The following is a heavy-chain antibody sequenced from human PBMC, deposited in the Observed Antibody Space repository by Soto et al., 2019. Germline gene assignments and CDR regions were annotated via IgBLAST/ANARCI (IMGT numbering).Heavy chain of an antibody. J-gene: IGHJ6*02. Sequence: ASVKVSCKASGGTFSSQAFSWVRLAPGQGLEWMGVIIPFFRATNYAQKFQGRITITADESTSTVYMELSSLRFEDTAVYYCARDVSLNYYDGTYYYYAMDVWGQGTAVTV. CDR1: GGTFSSQA. CDR2: IIPFFRAT. V-gene: IGHV1-69*13. CDR3: ARDVSLNYYDGTYYYYAMDV. D-gene: IGHD3-22*01.